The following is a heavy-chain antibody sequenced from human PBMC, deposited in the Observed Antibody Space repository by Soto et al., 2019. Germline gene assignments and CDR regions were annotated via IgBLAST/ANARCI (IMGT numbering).Heavy chain of an antibody. CDR1: GYTFTSYY. CDR3: ARGSLDYYYGMDV. V-gene: IGHV1-46*01. CDR2: IHPSGGST. Sequence: QVQLVQSGAEVKKPGASVKVSCKASGYTFTSYYMHWVRQAPGQGLEWMGIIHPSGGSTSYAQESQGRVTMTRDTSTSTVYMELSSLRSEDTAVYYCARGSLDYYYGMDVWGQGTTVTVSS. J-gene: IGHJ6*02.